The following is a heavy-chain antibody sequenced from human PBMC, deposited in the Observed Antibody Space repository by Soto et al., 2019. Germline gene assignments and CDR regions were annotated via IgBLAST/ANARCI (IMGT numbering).Heavy chain of an antibody. CDR3: VHETRWLQMDS. V-gene: IGHV2-5*01. J-gene: IGHJ4*02. Sequence: QITLKESGPTLVKPTQTLTLTCAFSGFSLATDGVGVSWIRQSPGKALEWLALIYWSGDKRYNPSLRNRLTITTVTSGNQVVLIMTNLDPMDTATYYCVHETRWLQMDSWGQGCPVTVSS. D-gene: IGHD5-12*01. CDR1: GFSLATDGVG. CDR2: IYWSGDK.